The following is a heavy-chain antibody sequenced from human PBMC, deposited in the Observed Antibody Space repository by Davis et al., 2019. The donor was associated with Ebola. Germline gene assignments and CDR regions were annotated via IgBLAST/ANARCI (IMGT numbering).Heavy chain of an antibody. Sequence: PSETLSLTCAVYGGSFSGYYWSWIRQPPGKGLEWIGEINHSGSTNYNPSLKSRVTISVDTSKNQFSLKLSSVTAADTAVYYCARGGIVATIPDPYYYYGMDVWGQGTTVTVSS. CDR3: ARGGIVATIPDPYYYYGMDV. D-gene: IGHD5-12*01. CDR2: INHSGST. CDR1: GGSFSGYY. J-gene: IGHJ6*02. V-gene: IGHV4-34*01.